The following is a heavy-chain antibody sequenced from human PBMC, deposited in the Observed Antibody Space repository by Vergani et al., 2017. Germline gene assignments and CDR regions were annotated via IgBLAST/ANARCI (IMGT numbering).Heavy chain of an antibody. V-gene: IGHV3-66*04. Sequence: QLVESGGDLVQPGGSLRLSCAVSGFTVSSHYMSWVRQAPGKGLEWVSVIFSVGYTYYADSVKGRFTISRDDSKNSLYLQMNSLRAEDTAVYYCASQYYDFWSGLDWGQGTLVTVSS. J-gene: IGHJ1*01. CDR2: IFSVGYT. CDR1: GFTVSSHY. D-gene: IGHD3-3*01. CDR3: ASQYYDFWSGLD.